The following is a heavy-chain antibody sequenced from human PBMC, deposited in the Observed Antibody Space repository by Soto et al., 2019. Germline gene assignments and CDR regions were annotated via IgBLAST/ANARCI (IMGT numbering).Heavy chain of an antibody. J-gene: IGHJ4*02. D-gene: IGHD3-3*01. CDR1: GYTFSSYW. CDR2: VYPEDSDT. V-gene: IGHV5-51*01. Sequence: GESLKISWKASGYTFSSYWIAWVRQKPGQGLEWMGSVYPEDSDTRYGPSFRGHVTISAATSINTAYLQWTSLSASDSAMYFCARVISMSGYFNPFDYWGQGTLVTVSS. CDR3: ARVISMSGYFNPFDY.